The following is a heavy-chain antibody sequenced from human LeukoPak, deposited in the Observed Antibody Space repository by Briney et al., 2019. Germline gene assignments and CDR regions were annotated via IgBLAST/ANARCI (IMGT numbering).Heavy chain of an antibody. V-gene: IGHV3-66*02. Sequence: GGSLRLSCAASGFTVSSNYMSWVRQAPGKGLEWVSVIYSGGSTYYADSVKGRVTISRDNSKNTLYLQMNSLRAEDTAVYHCARDPPYYDFWSGYHQDYWGQGTLVTVSS. D-gene: IGHD3-3*01. CDR1: GFTVSSNY. CDR2: IYSGGST. J-gene: IGHJ4*02. CDR3: ARDPPYYDFWSGYHQDY.